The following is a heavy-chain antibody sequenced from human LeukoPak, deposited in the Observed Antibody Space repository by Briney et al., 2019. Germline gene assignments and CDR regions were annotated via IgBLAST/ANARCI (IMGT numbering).Heavy chain of an antibody. CDR3: AKWGATKYYFDY. J-gene: IGHJ4*02. CDR2: ISGSGGST. CDR1: GFTFSSYT. V-gene: IGHV3-23*01. D-gene: IGHD5-24*01. Sequence: GGSLRLSCAASGFTFSSYTMSWLRQAPGQGLEWVSAISGSGGSTYYADSVKVRFTSSTDNSKNTLYLQMNSLRAEDTAVYYFAKWGATKYYFDYWGQGTLVSVS.